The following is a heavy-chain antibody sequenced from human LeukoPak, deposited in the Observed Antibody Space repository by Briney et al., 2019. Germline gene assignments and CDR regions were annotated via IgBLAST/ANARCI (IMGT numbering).Heavy chain of an antibody. CDR1: GFTFSSYA. Sequence: PWGSLRLSCAASGFTFSSYAMSWVRQAPGKGLEWVSAISGSGGSTYYADSVKGRFTISRDNAKNSLYLQMNSLRAEDTAVYYCARDLNWETYWGQGTLVSVSS. J-gene: IGHJ4*02. V-gene: IGHV3-23*01. D-gene: IGHD7-27*01. CDR2: ISGSGGST. CDR3: ARDLNWETY.